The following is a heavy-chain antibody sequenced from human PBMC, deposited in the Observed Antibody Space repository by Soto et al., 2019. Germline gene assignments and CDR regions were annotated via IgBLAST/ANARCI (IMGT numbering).Heavy chain of an antibody. CDR3: AHIVVAGLGYYFDY. V-gene: IGHV2-5*02. CDR2: IYWDDDK. CDR1: GFSLSSTRMA. J-gene: IGHJ4*02. Sequence: QITLKESGPTLVKPTQTLTLTCTFSGFSLSSTRMAVGWIRQPPGKALERLALIYWDDDKRYSPFLKSRLTITKDTSKNPVVLTKSNMDPVDTARYYCAHIVVAGLGYYFDYWGQGTLVTVSS. D-gene: IGHD6-19*01.